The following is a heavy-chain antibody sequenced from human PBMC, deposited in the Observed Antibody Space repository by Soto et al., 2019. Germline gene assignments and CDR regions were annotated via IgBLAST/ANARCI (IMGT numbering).Heavy chain of an antibody. CDR2: IYYSGST. Sequence: TSETLSLTCTVSGGSISSYYWSWIRQPPGKGLEWIGYIYYSGSTNYNPSLKSRVTISVDTSKNQFSLKLTSVTAADTAVYYCARFGAAAAHDDNWGRGVLVTVSS. D-gene: IGHD6-13*01. CDR3: ARFGAAAAHDDN. V-gene: IGHV4-59*01. CDR1: GGSISSYY. J-gene: IGHJ4*01.